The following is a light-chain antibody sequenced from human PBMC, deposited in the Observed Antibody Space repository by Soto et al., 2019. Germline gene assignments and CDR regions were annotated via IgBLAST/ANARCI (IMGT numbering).Light chain of an antibody. V-gene: IGKV1-33*01. CDR2: DAS. CDR3: QQFYNLPYT. J-gene: IGKJ2*01. CDR1: QEISNY. Sequence: DIQMTQSPSSLSASVGDRVTITCQANQEISNYVNWYQQKPGKAPNLLVDDASNLQTGVPSRFSGSGSGTVFTFTISSLQPEDIATYFCQQFYNLPYTFGQGTKLQIK.